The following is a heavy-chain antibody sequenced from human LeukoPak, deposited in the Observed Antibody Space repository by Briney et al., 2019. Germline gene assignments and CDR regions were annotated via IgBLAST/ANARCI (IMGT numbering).Heavy chain of an antibody. Sequence: SETLSLTCAVSGGSISNSNWWSWVRQPPGKGLEWIGEIYHSGTTNYNPSLKSRVTISVDKSKNQFSLNLSSVTAADTAVYYCARDASGSYYYYYGMDVWGQGTTVTVSS. D-gene: IGHD1-26*01. V-gene: IGHV4-4*02. J-gene: IGHJ6*02. CDR3: ARDASGSYYYYYGMDV. CDR1: GGSISNSNW. CDR2: IYHSGTT.